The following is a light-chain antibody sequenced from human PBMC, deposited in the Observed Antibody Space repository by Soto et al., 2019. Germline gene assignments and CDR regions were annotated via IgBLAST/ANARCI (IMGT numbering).Light chain of an antibody. Sequence: QLVLTQSPSASASLGASVKLTCTLSSGPSSYAIAWHQQQPEKGPRYLMKLDSDGSHTKGDAIPDRFSGSSSGAERYLTISSLQSEDEADYYCQTWGTGIHVVFGGGTKLTVL. J-gene: IGLJ2*01. CDR3: QTWGTGIHVV. V-gene: IGLV4-69*01. CDR2: LDSDGSH. CDR1: SGPSSYA.